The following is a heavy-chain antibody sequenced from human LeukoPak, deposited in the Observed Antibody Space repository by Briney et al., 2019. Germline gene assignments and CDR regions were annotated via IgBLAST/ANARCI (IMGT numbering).Heavy chain of an antibody. V-gene: IGHV1-46*01. CDR3: ARVTCPGGDCYYYYGLDV. D-gene: IGHD2-21*02. J-gene: IGHJ6*02. Sequence: EASVKVSCKASGYTFSRYYMHWVRQAPGQGLEWMGMISPSGGSTTYAQKFQGRVTMTRDTSTSTVYMELSSLRSDDTAVYYCARVTCPGGDCYYYYGLDVWGQGTTVTVSS. CDR2: ISPSGGST. CDR1: GYTFSRYY.